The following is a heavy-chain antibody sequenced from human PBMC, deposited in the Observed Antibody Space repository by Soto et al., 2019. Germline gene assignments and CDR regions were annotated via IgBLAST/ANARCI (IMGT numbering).Heavy chain of an antibody. CDR1: GGTLSNYP. CDR3: ARGLDYGGWFDP. CDR2: IIPILGIA. V-gene: IGHV1-69*02. J-gene: IGHJ5*02. Sequence: QVQLVQSGAEVKKPGSSVKVSCKASGGTLSNYPINWVRQAPGQGLQWMGRIIPILGIANYAQKFQGRVTITADKSTSTADMELSSLRSDDTAVYYCARGLDYGGWFDPWGQGTLVTVSS. D-gene: IGHD4-17*01.